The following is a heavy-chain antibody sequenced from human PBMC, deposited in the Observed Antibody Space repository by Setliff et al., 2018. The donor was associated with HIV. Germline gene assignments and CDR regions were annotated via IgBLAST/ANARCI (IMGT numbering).Heavy chain of an antibody. CDR3: AKLLWFGESAFDI. Sequence: GGSLRLSCAASGFTFSNYGMHWVRQAPGKGLEWVAVIWFDESKRYYADSVKGRFTISRDNSKNTLYLEMSSLRPEETAIYYCAKLLWFGESAFDIWGQGTMVTVSS. J-gene: IGHJ3*02. CDR1: GFTFSNYG. D-gene: IGHD3-10*01. CDR2: IWFDESKR. V-gene: IGHV3-30*02.